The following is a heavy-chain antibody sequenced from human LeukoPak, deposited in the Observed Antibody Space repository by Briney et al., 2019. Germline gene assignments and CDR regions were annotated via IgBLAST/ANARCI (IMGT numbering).Heavy chain of an antibody. CDR1: GYTFTGYY. J-gene: IGHJ5*02. CDR3: ARDGGDTMLRGVTNWFDP. V-gene: IGHV1-2*02. Sequence: ASVKVSCKASGYTFTGYYIHWVRQAPGQGLEWMGWINPNSGGTNYAQKFQGRVTMTRDTSISTAYVDLSRLRSDDTAVYYCARDGGDTMLRGVTNWFDPWGQGTLVTVSS. D-gene: IGHD3-10*01. CDR2: INPNSGGT.